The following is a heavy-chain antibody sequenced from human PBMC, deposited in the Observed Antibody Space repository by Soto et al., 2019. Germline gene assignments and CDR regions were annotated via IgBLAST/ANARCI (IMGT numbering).Heavy chain of an antibody. CDR1: GFTFSSYA. CDR2: IRGSGGST. V-gene: IGHV3-23*01. Sequence: PGGSLRLSCAASGFTFSSYAMSWVRQAPGKGLEWVSAIRGSGGSTYYADSVKGRFTISRDNSKITLYLQMNSLRAEDKAVYYCAKDLSGGFDPWGQGTLVTVSS. J-gene: IGHJ5*02. CDR3: AKDLSGGFDP. D-gene: IGHD1-26*01.